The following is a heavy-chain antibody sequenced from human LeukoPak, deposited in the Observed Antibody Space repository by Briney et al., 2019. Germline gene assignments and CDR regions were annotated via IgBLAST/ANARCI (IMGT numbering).Heavy chain of an antibody. CDR2: IISIFGTA. Sequence: SVKVSCKASGGTFSSYAISWVRQAPGQGLEWMGGIISIFGTANYAQKFQGRVTITTDESTSTAYMELSSLRSEDTAVYYCARGADSSGYFDYWGQGTLVTVSS. CDR1: GGTFSSYA. D-gene: IGHD3-22*01. V-gene: IGHV1-69*05. J-gene: IGHJ4*02. CDR3: ARGADSSGYFDY.